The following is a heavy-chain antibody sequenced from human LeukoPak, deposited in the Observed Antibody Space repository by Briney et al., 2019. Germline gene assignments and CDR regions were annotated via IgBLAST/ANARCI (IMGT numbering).Heavy chain of an antibody. V-gene: IGHV3-23*01. CDR1: GFTFSSYA. D-gene: IGHD4-17*01. J-gene: IGHJ6*02. CDR3: AKDLAPVYGVYGYFYYGMDV. Sequence: PGGSLRLSCAASGFTFSSYAMSWVRQAPGKGLEWVSAISGSGGSTYYADSVKGRFTISRDNSKNTLYLQMNSLRAEDTAVYCAKDLAPVYGVYGYFYYGMDVWGQGTTVTVSS. CDR2: ISGSGGST.